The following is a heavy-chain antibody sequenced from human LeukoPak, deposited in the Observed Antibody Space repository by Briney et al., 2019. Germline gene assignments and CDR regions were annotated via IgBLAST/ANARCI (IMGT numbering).Heavy chain of an antibody. CDR3: ARASDQSEWLRLSATPGEDAFDI. CDR2: INHSGST. J-gene: IGHJ3*02. V-gene: IGHV4-34*08. D-gene: IGHD5-12*01. Sequence: GSLRLSCAASGFTFSNAWMSWVRQAPGKGLEWIGEINHSGSTNYNPSLKSRVTISVDTSKNQFSLKLSSVTAADTAVYYCARASDQSEWLRLSATPGEDAFDIWGQGTMVTVSS. CDR1: GFTFSNAW.